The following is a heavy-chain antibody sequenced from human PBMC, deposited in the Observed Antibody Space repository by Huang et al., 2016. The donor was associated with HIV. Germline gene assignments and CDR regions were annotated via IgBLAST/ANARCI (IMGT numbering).Heavy chain of an antibody. CDR2: VYHSGST. J-gene: IGHJ6*03. CDR1: ADSIRYSTDY. V-gene: IGHV4-39*01. Sequence: QLQLQESGPALVKPSETLSLTCSVYADSIRYSTDYWAWIRRPPGQGLEWIGRVYHSGSTHYNPSLKSRAFSSVDTSQSQLSLKLTSVTAADSALYYCARQVVVVVEEWSYYYMDVWGEGTAVTVSS. CDR3: ARQVVVVVEEWSYYYMDV. D-gene: IGHD2-15*01.